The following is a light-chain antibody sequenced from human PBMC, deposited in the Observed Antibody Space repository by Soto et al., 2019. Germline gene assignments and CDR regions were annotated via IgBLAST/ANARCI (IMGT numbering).Light chain of an antibody. CDR1: QSVSSN. CDR2: GAS. V-gene: IGKV3-15*01. Sequence: TLSVSPGERATLSCRASQSVSSNLAWYQQKPGQAPRLLIYGASTRATGIPARFSGSGSGTEFTLTISSLQSEDFAVYYCKRYSNWPPCTFGQGTKVDIK. J-gene: IGKJ1*01. CDR3: KRYSNWPPCT.